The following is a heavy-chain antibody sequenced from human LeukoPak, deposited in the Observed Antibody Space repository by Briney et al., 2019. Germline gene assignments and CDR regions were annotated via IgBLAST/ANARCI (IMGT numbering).Heavy chain of an antibody. CDR1: GFTFSGSA. CDR2: IRRKANNYAT. D-gene: IGHD1-26*01. J-gene: IGHJ5*02. CDR3: TRHLTIVEATPFDL. V-gene: IGHV3-73*01. Sequence: LPGGSLRLSCEASGFTFSGSAMHWVRQASGNRLEWVGHIRRKANNYATTYAASVKGRFTISRDDSTSTAYLQMNSLKTEDTAVYYCTRHLTIVEATPFDLWGQGTLVTVSS.